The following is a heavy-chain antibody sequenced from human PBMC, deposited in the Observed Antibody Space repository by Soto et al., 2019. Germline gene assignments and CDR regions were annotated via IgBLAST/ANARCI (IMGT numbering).Heavy chain of an antibody. D-gene: IGHD1-1*01. CDR3: ARGRYGDY. J-gene: IGHJ4*02. CDR1: GYSSTTYA. Sequence: QVHLVQCGAEVKKPGASVKVSCKGSGYSSTTYAITWVRQAPGQGLEWMGWISAHSGNTNYAQKLQGRVTVTRDTSTSTAYMELRSLRSDDTAVYYCARGRYGDYWGQGALVTVSS. V-gene: IGHV1-18*01. CDR2: ISAHSGNT.